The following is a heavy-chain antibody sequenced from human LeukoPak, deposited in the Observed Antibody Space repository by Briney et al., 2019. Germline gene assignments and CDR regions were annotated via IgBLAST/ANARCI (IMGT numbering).Heavy chain of an antibody. D-gene: IGHD3-10*01. J-gene: IGHJ4*02. CDR3: ATTSGFYGSGSFDY. CDR2: IRYDGSNK. CDR1: GFTFSSYG. Sequence: GGSLRLSCAASGFTFSSYGMHWVRQAPGKGLEWVAFIRYDGSNKYYADSVKGRFTISRDNSKNTLYLQMNSLRAEDTAVYYCATTSGFYGSGSFDYWGREPWSPSPQ. V-gene: IGHV3-30*02.